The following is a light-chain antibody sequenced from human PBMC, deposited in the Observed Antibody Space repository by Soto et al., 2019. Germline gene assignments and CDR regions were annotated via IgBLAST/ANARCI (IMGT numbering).Light chain of an antibody. CDR2: GAS. CDR1: QSVSTS. CDR3: QQYNNWPPLT. J-gene: IGKJ4*01. Sequence: EIVMTQSPATLSVSPGERVTLSCRASQSVSTSLAWYQQKPGQGPRLLIYGASTRATGIPARFSGSGSGTEFTLTISGLQSEDFAVYYCQQYNNWPPLTFGGGTKVEIK. V-gene: IGKV3-15*01.